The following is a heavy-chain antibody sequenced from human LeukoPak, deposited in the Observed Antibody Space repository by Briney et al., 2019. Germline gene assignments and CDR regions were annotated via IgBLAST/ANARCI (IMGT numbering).Heavy chain of an antibody. CDR1: GYSFTSYW. CDR3: ARTYGSGIGNTFDI. J-gene: IGHJ3*02. Sequence: GESLKISCKGSGYSFTSYWIGWVRQKPGKGLEWMGIIYPGDSDTRYSPSFRGHVTISADRSITTAYLQWSSLKASDTAMYYCARTYGSGIGNTFDIWGQGTMVTVSS. D-gene: IGHD3-10*01. V-gene: IGHV5-51*01. CDR2: IYPGDSDT.